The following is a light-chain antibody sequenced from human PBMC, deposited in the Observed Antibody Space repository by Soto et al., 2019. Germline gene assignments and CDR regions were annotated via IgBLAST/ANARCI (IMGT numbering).Light chain of an antibody. CDR2: ATS. CDR3: QQYYSYPLT. V-gene: IGKV1-8*01. CDR1: ERIYSY. Sequence: AIRMTQSPSSLSASTGDRVTIICRASERIYSYLAWYQQKPGKAPKLLIYATSTFQSGVPSRFSGGVSGTDFTLTISYLQSEDFATYYCQQYYSYPLTFGGGTKVEIK. J-gene: IGKJ4*01.